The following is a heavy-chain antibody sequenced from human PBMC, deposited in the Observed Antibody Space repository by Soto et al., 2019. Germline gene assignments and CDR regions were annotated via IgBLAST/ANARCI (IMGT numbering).Heavy chain of an antibody. V-gene: IGHV1-69*01. D-gene: IGHD2-2*01. CDR2: ILPISGTA. J-gene: IGHJ6*02. CDR3: ARSQGSSTSLEIYYYYYYGMDV. CDR1: GGTFSSYA. Sequence: QVQLVQSGAEVKKPGSSVKVSCKASGGTFSSYAISWVRQAPGQGLEWMGGILPISGTANYAQKFQGRVTITADESPSTAYMELSSLRSEDTAVYYCARSQGSSTSLEIYYYYYYGMDVWGQGTTVTVSS.